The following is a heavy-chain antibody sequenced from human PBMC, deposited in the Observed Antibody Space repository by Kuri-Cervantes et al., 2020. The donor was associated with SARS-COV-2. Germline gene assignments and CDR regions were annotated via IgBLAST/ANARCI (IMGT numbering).Heavy chain of an antibody. Sequence: GESLKISCAASGFTFSDYYMSWIRRAPGKGLEWVSVIYSGGSTYYADSVKGRFTISRDNSKNTLYLQMNSLRAEDTAVYYCARALGNYRGQGTLVTASS. CDR2: IYSGGST. CDR3: ARALGNY. CDR1: GFTFSDYY. J-gene: IGHJ4*02. V-gene: IGHV3-53*01.